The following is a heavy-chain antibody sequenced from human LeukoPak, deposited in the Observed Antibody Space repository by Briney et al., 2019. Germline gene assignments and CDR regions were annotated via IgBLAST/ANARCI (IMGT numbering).Heavy chain of an antibody. Sequence: SETLSLTCTVSSGSISSYDWTWIRQPPGKGLEWIGYIYYSGSTNYNPSLKSRVTISVDTSKNQFSLKLSSVTAADTAVYYCARAIRWYYFDFWGQGTLVTVSS. J-gene: IGHJ4*02. CDR3: ARAIRWYYFDF. V-gene: IGHV4-59*01. D-gene: IGHD4-23*01. CDR2: IYYSGST. CDR1: SGSISSYD.